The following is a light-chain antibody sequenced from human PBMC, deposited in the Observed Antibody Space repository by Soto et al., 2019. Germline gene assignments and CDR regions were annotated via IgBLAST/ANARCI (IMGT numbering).Light chain of an antibody. CDR2: GAS. V-gene: IGKV1-39*01. CDR3: QQSYTAVIT. J-gene: IGKJ3*01. Sequence: DLQMTQSPSSLSASVGDRVTITCRASQSIRNYSNWYQQNPVKAPNLMIYGASSLQSGVPSRFSGSGSETDFKLTINNLQSADFESYSCQQSYTAVITFGPGTKVDIK. CDR1: QSIRNY.